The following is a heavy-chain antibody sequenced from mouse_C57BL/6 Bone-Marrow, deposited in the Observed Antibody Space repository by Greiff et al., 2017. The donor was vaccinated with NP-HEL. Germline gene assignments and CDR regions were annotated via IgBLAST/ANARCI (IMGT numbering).Heavy chain of an antibody. V-gene: IGHV7-1*01. CDR2: SRNKANDYTT. CDR1: GFTFSDFY. D-gene: IGHD1-1*01. J-gene: IGHJ1*03. Sequence: EVQLVESGGGLVQSGRSLRLSCATSGFTFSDFYMEWVRQAPGKGLEWIAASRNKANDYTTEYSASVKGRFIVSRDTSQSILYLQMNALRAEDTAIYYCARANYGSSYWYFDVWGTGTTVTVSS. CDR3: ARANYGSSYWYFDV.